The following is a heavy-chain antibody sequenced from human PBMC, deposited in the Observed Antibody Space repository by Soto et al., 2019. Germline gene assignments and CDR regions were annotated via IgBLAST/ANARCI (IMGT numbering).Heavy chain of an antibody. J-gene: IGHJ4*02. V-gene: IGHV3-23*01. CDR3: ASPPRATVTDNIFDF. Sequence: GGSLRLSCTASGFTLNNHAMSWVRQAPGKGLEWVSVISGSDGSTYYTDSVRGRFSISRDSSKNTLYLQMGSLRAEDTAVYYCASPPRATVTDNIFDFWGPGTLVTVSS. D-gene: IGHD4-17*01. CDR1: GFTLNNHA. CDR2: ISGSDGST.